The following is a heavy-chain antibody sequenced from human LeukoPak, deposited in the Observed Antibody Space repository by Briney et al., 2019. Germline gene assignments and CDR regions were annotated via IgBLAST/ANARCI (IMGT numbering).Heavy chain of an antibody. CDR2: IYYSGST. J-gene: IGHJ5*02. Sequence: MSSETLSLTCTVSGDSISSRSYYWGWIRQPPGKGLEWIGSIYYSGSTYYNPSLKSRVTISVDTSKNQFSLKLSSVTAADTAVYYCARGPTSVVVAATPIDVWFDPWGQGTLVTVSS. D-gene: IGHD2-15*01. V-gene: IGHV4-39*07. CDR1: GDSISSRSYY. CDR3: ARGPTSVVVAATPIDVWFDP.